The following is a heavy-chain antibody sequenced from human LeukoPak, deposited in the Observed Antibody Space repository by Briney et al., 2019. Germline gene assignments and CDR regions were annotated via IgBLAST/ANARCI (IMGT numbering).Heavy chain of an antibody. J-gene: IGHJ4*02. CDR3: ARSAVGTSCCTAVDY. CDR2: IKGSSEAT. Sequence: PGGSLRLSCATSGFTFSSYIMTWVRQAPGKGLEWVSTIKGSSEATFYADSVKGRFTISRDNSKNTLYLQMNSLRAEDTAEYYCARSAVGTSCCTAVDYWGQGTLVTVSS. V-gene: IGHV3-23*01. D-gene: IGHD1-26*01. CDR1: GFTFSSYI.